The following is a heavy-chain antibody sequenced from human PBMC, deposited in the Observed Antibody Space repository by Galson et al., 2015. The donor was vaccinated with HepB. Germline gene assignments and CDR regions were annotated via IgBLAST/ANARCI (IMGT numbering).Heavy chain of an antibody. Sequence: SLRLSCAASGFTFSDYYMSWLRQAPGKGLEWISYVTGRGSSTIYYANSVRGRFTVSRDTAKNSLYLQMNSLRAEDTAVYYCARDLYYYGSGSYGAFDIWGQGTMVTVSS. J-gene: IGHJ3*02. CDR2: VTGRGSSTI. V-gene: IGHV3-11*01. D-gene: IGHD3-10*01. CDR1: GFTFSDYY. CDR3: ARDLYYYGSGSYGAFDI.